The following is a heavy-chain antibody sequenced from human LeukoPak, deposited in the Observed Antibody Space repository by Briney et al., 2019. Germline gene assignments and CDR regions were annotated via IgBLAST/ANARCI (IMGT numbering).Heavy chain of an antibody. J-gene: IGHJ6*03. CDR2: ISYDGSNK. Sequence: GGSLRLSCAASGFTFSSYGMHWVRQAPGKGLEWVAVISYDGSNKYYADSVKGRFTISRDNSKNTLYLQMNSLRAEDTAVYYCARFAAGGSYYYYMDVWGKGTTVTVSS. V-gene: IGHV3-30*03. CDR1: GFTFSSYG. D-gene: IGHD6-25*01. CDR3: ARFAAGGSYYYYMDV.